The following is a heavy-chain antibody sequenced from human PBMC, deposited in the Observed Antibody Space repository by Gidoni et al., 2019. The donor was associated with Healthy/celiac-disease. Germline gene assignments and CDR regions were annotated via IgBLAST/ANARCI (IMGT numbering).Heavy chain of an antibody. Sequence: QVQLVESGGGVVQPGRSLRLSCAASGFTFSSYGMHWVRQAPGKGLEWVAVIWYDGSNKYYADSVKGRFTISRDNSKNTLYLQMNSLRAEDTAVYYSASAVARGFYYYYMDVWGKGTTVTVSS. CDR2: IWYDGSNK. CDR3: ASAVARGFYYYYMDV. D-gene: IGHD6-19*01. J-gene: IGHJ6*03. V-gene: IGHV3-33*01. CDR1: GFTFSSYG.